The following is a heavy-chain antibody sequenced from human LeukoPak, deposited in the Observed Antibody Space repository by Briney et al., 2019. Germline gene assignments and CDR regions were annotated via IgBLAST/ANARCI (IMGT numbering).Heavy chain of an antibody. CDR3: ARDFPFSPAMVTVVTKWFDP. V-gene: IGHV1-69*05. D-gene: IGHD5-18*01. Sequence: ASVKVSCKASGGTFSSYAISWVRQAPGQGLEWMGGIIPIFGTANYAQKFQGRVTITTDESTSTAYMELSSLRSEDTAVYYCARDFPFSPAMVTVVTKWFDPWGQGTLVTVSS. CDR1: GGTFSSYA. J-gene: IGHJ5*02. CDR2: IIPIFGTA.